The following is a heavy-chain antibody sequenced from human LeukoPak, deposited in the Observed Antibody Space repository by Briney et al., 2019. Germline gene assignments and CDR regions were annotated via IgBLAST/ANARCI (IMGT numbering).Heavy chain of an antibody. CDR1: GFTFSGST. D-gene: IGHD4-17*01. J-gene: IGHJ6*02. CDR3: TSPIHHGDYDYFYGVDV. CDR2: IRSKTNSYAT. Sequence: GGSLKLSCAASGFTFSGSTVHWVRQASGKGLEWVGRIRSKTNSYATAYAASVKGRFSISRDDSKNTAYLQMNSLKTEDTAVYYCTSPIHHGDYDYFYGVDVWGQGTTVTVSS. V-gene: IGHV3-73*01.